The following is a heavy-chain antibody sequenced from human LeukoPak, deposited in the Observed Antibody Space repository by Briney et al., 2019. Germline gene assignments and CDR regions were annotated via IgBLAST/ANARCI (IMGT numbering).Heavy chain of an antibody. V-gene: IGHV3-30*04. D-gene: IGHD1-26*01. CDR3: ANGRVFDY. J-gene: IGHJ4*02. Sequence: GGSLRLSCAASGFTFNNYAMNWVRQAPGKGLEWVAVISYDGSNKYYADSVKGRFTISRDNSKNTLYLQMNSLRAEDTAVYYCANGRVFDYWGQGTLVTVSS. CDR1: GFTFNNYA. CDR2: ISYDGSNK.